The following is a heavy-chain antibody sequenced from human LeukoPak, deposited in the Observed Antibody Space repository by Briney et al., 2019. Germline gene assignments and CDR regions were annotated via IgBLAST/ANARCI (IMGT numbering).Heavy chain of an antibody. CDR2: XSSSGTTI. D-gene: IGHD2-15*01. Sequence: PGGSLRLSCAASGFTFSSYEMNWVRQAPGKGLEXXXXXSSSGTTIYYADSVKGRFTISRDNAKNSLYLQMNSLRAEDTAVYYCARVGVVVAATGNLWFDPWGQGTLVTVSS. CDR3: ARVGVVVAATGNLWFDP. J-gene: IGHJ5*02. CDR1: GFTFSSYE. V-gene: IGHV3-48*03.